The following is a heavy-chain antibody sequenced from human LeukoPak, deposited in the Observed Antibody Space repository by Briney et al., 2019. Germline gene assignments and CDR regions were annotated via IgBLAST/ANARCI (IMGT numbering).Heavy chain of an antibody. Sequence: PGGSLRLSCAASGFTFSTSSMNWVRQTPGKGLEWISYIRGSSTTIYYADSVKGRFTISRDNAKNSLYLQMNDLRAEETGVYFCARDARSHCGTDACYGPYFDYWGQGSLVTVSS. CDR2: IRGSSTTI. D-gene: IGHD2-2*01. CDR1: GFTFSTSS. J-gene: IGHJ4*02. CDR3: ARDARSHCGTDACYGPYFDY. V-gene: IGHV3-48*01.